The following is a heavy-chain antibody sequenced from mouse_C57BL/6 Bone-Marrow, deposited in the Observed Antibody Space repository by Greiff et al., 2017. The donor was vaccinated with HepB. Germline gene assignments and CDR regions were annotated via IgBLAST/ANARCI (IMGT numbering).Heavy chain of an antibody. CDR2: IDPSDSYT. J-gene: IGHJ4*01. CDR1: GYTFTSYW. V-gene: IGHV1-69*01. D-gene: IGHD1-1*01. Sequence: QVQLQQPGAELVMPGASVKLSCKASGYTFTSYWMHWVKQRPGQGLEWIGEIDPSDSYTNYNQKFKGKYTLTVDKSSSTAYMQLSSLTSEDSAVYYCALITTVVASYYYAMDYWGQGTSVTVSS. CDR3: ALITTVVASYYYAMDY.